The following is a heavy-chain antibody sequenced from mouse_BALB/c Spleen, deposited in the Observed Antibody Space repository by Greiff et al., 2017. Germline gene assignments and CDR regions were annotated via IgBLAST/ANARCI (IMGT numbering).Heavy chain of an antibody. J-gene: IGHJ2*01. CDR3: ARAWGWFDY. CDR1: GFTFSSYG. Sequence: EVHLQESGGGLVQPGGSLKISCAASGFTFSSYGMPWVRQTPDKRLELVGTINSNGGSTYYPDSVKGRFTISRDNAKNTLYLQLSSLKSEDTAMYYSARAWGWFDYWGQGTTVTVSA. V-gene: IGHV5-6-3*01. CDR2: INSNGGST. D-gene: IGHD1-1*02.